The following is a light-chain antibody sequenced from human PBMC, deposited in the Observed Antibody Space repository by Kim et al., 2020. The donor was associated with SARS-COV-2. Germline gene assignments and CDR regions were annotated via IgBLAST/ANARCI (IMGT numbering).Light chain of an antibody. CDR3: QQYNDWRPYS. J-gene: IGKJ2*01. CDR1: QSVYTN. V-gene: IGKV3-15*01. Sequence: EIVMTQSPATLSVSPGEGVTLSCRASQSVYTNLAWYQQKPGQAPRLLIEDASTRATDIPARFSGSGSGTEFTLTISSLQSEDLAIYFCQQYNDWRPYSFGPGTKLEI. CDR2: DAS.